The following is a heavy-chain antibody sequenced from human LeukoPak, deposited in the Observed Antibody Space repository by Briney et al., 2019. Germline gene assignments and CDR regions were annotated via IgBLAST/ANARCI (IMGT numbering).Heavy chain of an antibody. V-gene: IGHV4-34*01. D-gene: IGHD3-22*01. CDR3: ARAPYDSSGYY. CDR1: GGSFSGYY. Sequence: PSETLSPTCAVYGGSFSGYYWSWIRQPPGKGLEWIGEINHSGSTNYNPSLKSRVTISVDTSKNRFSLKLSSVTAADTAVYYCARAPYDSSGYYWGQGTLVTVSS. J-gene: IGHJ4*02. CDR2: INHSGST.